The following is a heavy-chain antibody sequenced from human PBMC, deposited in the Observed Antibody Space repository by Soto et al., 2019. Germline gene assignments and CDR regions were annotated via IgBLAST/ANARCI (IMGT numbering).Heavy chain of an antibody. Sequence: SVKVSCKASGGTFSSYAISWVRQAPGQGLEWMGGIIPIFGTANYAQKFQGRVTITADKSTSTAYMELSSLRSEDTAVYYRARTLPVDAFDIWGQGTMVTVSS. D-gene: IGHD2-21*01. J-gene: IGHJ3*02. V-gene: IGHV1-69*06. CDR1: GGTFSSYA. CDR3: ARTLPVDAFDI. CDR2: IIPIFGTA.